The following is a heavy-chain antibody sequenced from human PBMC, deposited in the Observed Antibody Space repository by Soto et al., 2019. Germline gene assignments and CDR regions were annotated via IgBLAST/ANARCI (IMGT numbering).Heavy chain of an antibody. D-gene: IGHD4-17*01. CDR3: AREPSGGDDYGDPRES. CDR2: INSGSSTI. CDR1: GFTFSDYS. V-gene: IGHV3-48*02. J-gene: IGHJ5*02. Sequence: EVQLVESGGGLVQPGGSLRLSCAASGFTFSDYSMNWVRQAPGKGLEWVSYINSGSSTIYYADSVKGRFTISRDNAKNSLHLQMNSLRDEDTDVYYCAREPSGGDDYGDPRESWGQGTLVTVSS.